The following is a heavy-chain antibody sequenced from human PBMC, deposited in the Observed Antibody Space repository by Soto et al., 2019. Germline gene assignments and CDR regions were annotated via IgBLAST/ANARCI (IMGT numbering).Heavy chain of an antibody. D-gene: IGHD3-10*01. J-gene: IGHJ6*03. CDR1: GFTFSNSA. CDR2: ITESGGGT. V-gene: IGHV3-23*01. CDR3: AKRFANYYMDV. Sequence: PGGSLRLSCAASGFTFSNSAMRWVRQAPGKGLEWVSTITESGGGTYYADSVKGRFIISRDNSKNTLYLQMNSLRAEDTAVYYCAKRFANYYMDVWGKGTKVTVSS.